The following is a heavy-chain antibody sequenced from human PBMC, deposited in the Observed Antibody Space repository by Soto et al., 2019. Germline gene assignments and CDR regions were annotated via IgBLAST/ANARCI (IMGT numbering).Heavy chain of an antibody. J-gene: IGHJ4*02. V-gene: IGHV3-21*01. CDR2: ISSSSSCI. CDR3: SRYYDSLTGYNY. D-gene: IGHD3-9*01. CDR1: GFTFSTYN. Sequence: EVQVVESGGGLVKPGGSLRLSCAVSGFTFSTYNMNWVRQAPGKGLQWVSSISSSSSCICYADSVKGRFTISRDNAKNSLYLQMNSLGVEDTAVYYCSRYYDSLTGYNYWGQRTVFIVCS.